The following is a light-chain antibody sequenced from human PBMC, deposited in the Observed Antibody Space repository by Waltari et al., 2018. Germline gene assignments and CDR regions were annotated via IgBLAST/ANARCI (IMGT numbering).Light chain of an antibody. CDR1: SSNVGNNY. J-gene: IGLJ7*01. CDR3: GTWDSRLSGAV. CDR2: ENT. V-gene: IGLV1-51*02. Sequence: QSVLTQPPSVSAAPGQRVTISCSGGSSNVGNNYVSWYRQFPGTALKILIYENTGPPSAIPGRCSGSKSGTSATLDITGLQAGDEADYYCGTWDSRLSGAVFGGGTHLTVL.